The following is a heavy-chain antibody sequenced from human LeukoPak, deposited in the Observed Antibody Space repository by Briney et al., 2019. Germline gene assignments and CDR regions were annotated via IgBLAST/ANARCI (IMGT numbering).Heavy chain of an antibody. J-gene: IGHJ4*02. D-gene: IGHD1-14*01. CDR2: TYSGGST. V-gene: IGHV3-66*01. Sequence: PGGSLRLSCVASGFTFSSYWMHWVRQAPGKGLEWVSLTYSGGSTYYADSVEGRFTISRDNSKTTLYLQMNSLRAEDTAVYYCARSITGRASFDYWGQGTLVTVSS. CDR1: GFTFSSYW. CDR3: ARSITGRASFDY.